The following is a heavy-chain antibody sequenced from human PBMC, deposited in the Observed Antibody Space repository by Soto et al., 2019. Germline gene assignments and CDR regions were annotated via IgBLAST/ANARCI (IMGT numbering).Heavy chain of an antibody. D-gene: IGHD2-2*01. V-gene: IGHV3-11*01. CDR1: GFTFSYYY. Sequence: GGSLRLSCAASGFTFSYYYMSWIRQAPGKGLEWVSYISSSGSTIYYADSVKGRFTISRDNAKNSLYLQMNSLRAEDTAVYYCASGTEYCSSTSCYWGDMDVWGKGTTVTVSS. CDR2: ISSSGSTI. J-gene: IGHJ6*03. CDR3: ASGTEYCSSTSCYWGDMDV.